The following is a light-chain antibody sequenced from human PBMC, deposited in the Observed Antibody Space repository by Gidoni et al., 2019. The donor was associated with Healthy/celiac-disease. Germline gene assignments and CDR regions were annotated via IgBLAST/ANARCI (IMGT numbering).Light chain of an antibody. J-gene: IGKJ1*01. CDR1: QSISSW. CDR2: DAS. Sequence: IQMTPSLSTLSASVGDRVTITCRASQSISSWLDWYQQKPGKAPKLLIYDASSLESGVPSRFSGSGSGTEFTLTISSLQPDDFATYYCQQYNSYSWTFGQXTKVEIK. V-gene: IGKV1-5*01. CDR3: QQYNSYSWT.